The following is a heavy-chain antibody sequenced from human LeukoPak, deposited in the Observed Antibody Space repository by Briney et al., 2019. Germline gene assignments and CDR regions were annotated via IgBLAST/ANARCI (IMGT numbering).Heavy chain of an antibody. CDR2: ISGSGSNI. CDR1: GFTFTTDW. V-gene: IGHV3-48*03. J-gene: IGHJ6*02. Sequence: GGSLRLSCAASGFTFTTDWMNWVRQAPGKGLEWVSYISGSGSNIYYADSVKGRFTISRDNAKHSLYLQMNSLRVEDTAVYYCAREKNYNGMDVWGQGTTVTVSS. CDR3: AREKNYNGMDV.